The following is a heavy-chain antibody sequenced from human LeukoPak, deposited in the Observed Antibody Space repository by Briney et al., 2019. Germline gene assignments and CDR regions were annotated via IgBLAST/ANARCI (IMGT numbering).Heavy chain of an antibody. J-gene: IGHJ4*02. Sequence: SGGSLRLSCAASGFTFSSYSMNWVRQAPGKGLEWVSYISSSGSTIYYADSVKGRFTISRDNAKNSLYLQMNSLRAEDTAVYYCARGGYCTNGVCYSTSPFDYWGQGTLVTVSS. V-gene: IGHV3-48*04. CDR1: GFTFSSYS. CDR2: ISSSGSTI. CDR3: ARGGYCTNGVCYSTSPFDY. D-gene: IGHD2-8*01.